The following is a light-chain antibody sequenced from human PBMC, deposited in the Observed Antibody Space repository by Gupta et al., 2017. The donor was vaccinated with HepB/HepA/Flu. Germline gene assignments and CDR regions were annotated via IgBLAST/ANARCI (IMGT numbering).Light chain of an antibody. J-gene: IGKJ1*01. CDR1: QNLLYSSNSKNY. Sequence: DIVMTQSPDSLTVSLGERATINCKSSQNLLYSSNSKNYLSRYQQKAGQPPKLLIYWASTRESGVPDRFSGSGSGTDFTLTISSLQAEDVAVYYCQQSYSTPWTFGQGTKVEIK. CDR2: WAS. CDR3: QQSYSTPWT. V-gene: IGKV4-1*01.